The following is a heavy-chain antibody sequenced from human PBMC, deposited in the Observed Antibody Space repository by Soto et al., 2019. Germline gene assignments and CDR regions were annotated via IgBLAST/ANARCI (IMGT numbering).Heavy chain of an antibody. J-gene: IGHJ4*02. CDR3: ARGLYGDYGYYFDY. CDR1: GFTFSSYG. V-gene: IGHV3-33*01. CDR2: IWYDGSNK. Sequence: QVQLVESGGGVVQPGRSLRLSCAASGFTFSSYGMHWVRQAPGKGLEWVAGIWYDGSNKYYADSVKGRFTISRDNSKNTLYLQMNSLRAEDTAVYYCARGLYGDYGYYFDYWGQGTLVTVSS. D-gene: IGHD4-17*01.